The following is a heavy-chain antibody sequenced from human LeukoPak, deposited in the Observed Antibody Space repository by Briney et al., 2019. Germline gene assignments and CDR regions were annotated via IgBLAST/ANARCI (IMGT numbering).Heavy chain of an antibody. D-gene: IGHD2-2*02. CDR3: ARDRPAAIGDAFDI. J-gene: IGHJ3*02. CDR2: ISGYNGYT. CDR1: GYTFTNYG. V-gene: IGHV1-18*01. Sequence: ASVKVSCKASGYTFTNYGVSWVRQAPGQGLEWMGWISGYNGYTNYAQKFQFRVTMTTDTSTSTAYMELRSLTSDDTAVYYCARDRPAAIGDAFDIWGQGTMVTVSS.